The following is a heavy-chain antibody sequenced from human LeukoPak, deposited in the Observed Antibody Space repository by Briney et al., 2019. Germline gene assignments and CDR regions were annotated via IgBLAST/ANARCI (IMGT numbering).Heavy chain of an antibody. J-gene: IGHJ5*02. CDR2: ISWNSGSI. Sequence: PGRSLRLSCAASGFTFDDYAMHWVRQAPGKGLEWVSGISWNSGSIGYADSVKGRFTISRDNAKNSLYLQMNSLRAEYTALYYCAKDLHSSSTSCYRNWFDPWGQGTLVTVSS. D-gene: IGHD2-2*02. V-gene: IGHV3-9*01. CDR1: GFTFDDYA. CDR3: AKDLHSSSTSCYRNWFDP.